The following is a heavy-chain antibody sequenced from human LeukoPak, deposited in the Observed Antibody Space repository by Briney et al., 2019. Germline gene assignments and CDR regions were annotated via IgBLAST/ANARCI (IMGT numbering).Heavy chain of an antibody. J-gene: IGHJ6*02. CDR2: IYYSGST. CDR3: AREVRGVIITTYYYYGMDV. Sequence: PSETLSLTCTVSGGSISSGDYYWSWIRQPPGKGLEWIGYIYYSGSTYYNPSLKSRVTISVDTSKNQFSMKLSSVTAADTAVYYCAREVRGVIITTYYYYGMDVWGQGTTVTVSS. CDR1: GGSISSGDYY. D-gene: IGHD3-10*01. V-gene: IGHV4-30-4*01.